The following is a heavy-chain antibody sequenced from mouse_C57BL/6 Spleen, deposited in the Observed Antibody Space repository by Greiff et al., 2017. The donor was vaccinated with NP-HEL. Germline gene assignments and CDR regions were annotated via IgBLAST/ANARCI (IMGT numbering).Heavy chain of an antibody. Sequence: QVQLQQSGAELAKPGASVKLSCKASGYTFTSYWMHWVKQRPGQGLEWIGYINPSSGYTKYNQKFKDKATLTADKSPSTAYMQLSSLTYEDSAVYYCARSNFDYWGQGTTLTVSS. CDR1: GYTFTSYW. V-gene: IGHV1-7*01. CDR3: ARSNFDY. CDR2: INPSSGYT. J-gene: IGHJ2*01.